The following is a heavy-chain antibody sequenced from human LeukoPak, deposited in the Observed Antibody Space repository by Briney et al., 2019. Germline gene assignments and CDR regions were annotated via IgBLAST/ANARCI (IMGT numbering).Heavy chain of an antibody. J-gene: IGHJ4*02. V-gene: IGHV3-23*01. CDR1: GFTFNSYA. D-gene: IGHD6-6*01. CDR3: ARHRSSWLIDY. CDR2: ISDSGGNT. Sequence: TGGSLRLSCAASGFTFNSYAMSWVRQAPWERLQWVSGISDSGGNTYYADSVRGRLTISRDNSKNTLYLQMNSLRAEDTAVYYCARHRSSWLIDYWGQGTLVTVSS.